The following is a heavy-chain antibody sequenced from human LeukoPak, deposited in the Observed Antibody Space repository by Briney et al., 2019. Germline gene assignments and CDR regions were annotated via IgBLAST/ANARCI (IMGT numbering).Heavy chain of an antibody. V-gene: IGHV4-34*01. Sequence: PSETLSLTCAVYGGSFSGYFWSWLRQPPGKGLDWIGEINHSGNTNYNPSLKSRATISVVTSNSQFSLKLNSVTAAETAVYYCARRYDDLGSPLNDWGRGTLVTVSS. D-gene: IGHD3-10*01. CDR2: INHSGNT. CDR1: GGSFSGYF. J-gene: IGHJ4*02. CDR3: ARRYDDLGSPLND.